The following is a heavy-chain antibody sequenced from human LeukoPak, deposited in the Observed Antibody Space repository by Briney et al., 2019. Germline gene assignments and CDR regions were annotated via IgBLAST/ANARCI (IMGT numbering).Heavy chain of an antibody. J-gene: IGHJ1*01. V-gene: IGHV3-7*01. Sequence: GGSLRLSCAASGFTFSSYWMSWVRQAPGKGLEWVANIKQDGSEKYYVDSVKGRFTISRDNAKNSLYLQMSSLRAEDTALYYCARAPAYYYESNLFQYWGQGTLVTVSS. D-gene: IGHD3-22*01. CDR3: ARAPAYYYESNLFQY. CDR2: IKQDGSEK. CDR1: GFTFSSYW.